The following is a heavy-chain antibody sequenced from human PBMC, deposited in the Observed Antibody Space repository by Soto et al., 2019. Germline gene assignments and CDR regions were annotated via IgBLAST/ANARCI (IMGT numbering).Heavy chain of an antibody. CDR1: GYTFTSYG. D-gene: IGHD3-22*01. CDR2: ISAYNGNT. V-gene: IGHV1-18*01. Sequence: QVQLVQSGAEVKKPGASVKVSCKASGYTFTSYGISWVRQAPGQGLEWMGWISAYNGNTNYAQKLQGRVTMTTDTSTSTAYMELGSLRSDDTAVYYCARDNGGEYYDSSGLFDYWGQGTLVTVSS. CDR3: ARDNGGEYYDSSGLFDY. J-gene: IGHJ4*02.